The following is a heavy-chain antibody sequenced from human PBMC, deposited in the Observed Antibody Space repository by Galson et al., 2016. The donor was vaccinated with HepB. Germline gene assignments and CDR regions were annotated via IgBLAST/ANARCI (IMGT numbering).Heavy chain of an antibody. CDR2: IYNSETS. CDR1: GGSITSTNFF. Sequence: SETLSLTCTVSGGSITSTNFFWAWIRQPPGKGLEWIATIYNSETSYSDPSLNDRVTTSVDTSMNQFSLNLASVTAQDTAIYYCARLRSPDIVLGGWFDPWGQGTPVTVSS. J-gene: IGHJ5*02. V-gene: IGHV4-39*01. CDR3: ARLRSPDIVLGGWFDP. D-gene: IGHD2-8*01.